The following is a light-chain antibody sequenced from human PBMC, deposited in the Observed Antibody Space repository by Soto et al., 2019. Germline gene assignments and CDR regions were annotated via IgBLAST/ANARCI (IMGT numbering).Light chain of an antibody. CDR3: QQRGNWPPWT. CDR1: QSVKNY. J-gene: IGKJ1*01. Sequence: EIVLTQSPGTLSLSPGERATLSCRASQSVKNYLAWYQHKPGQAPRLLIYGATNRATGIPARFSGSGSGTDFTLTISSLEADDFAVYYCQQRGNWPPWTFGQGTKV. V-gene: IGKV3-11*01. CDR2: GAT.